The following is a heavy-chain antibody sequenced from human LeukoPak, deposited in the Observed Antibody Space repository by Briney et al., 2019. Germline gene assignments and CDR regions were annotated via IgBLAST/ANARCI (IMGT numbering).Heavy chain of an antibody. V-gene: IGHV3-30*18. CDR2: ISYDGSNK. D-gene: IGHD3-10*01. J-gene: IGHJ4*02. Sequence: GGSLRLSCTASAFSFSSYSMHWVRQAPGKGLEWVAVISYDGSNKYYADSVKGRFTISRDNSKNTLYLQMNSLRAEDTAVYYCAKDSYYYGSGSYYIPDYWGQGTLVTVSS. CDR3: AKDSYYYGSGSYYIPDY. CDR1: AFSFSSYS.